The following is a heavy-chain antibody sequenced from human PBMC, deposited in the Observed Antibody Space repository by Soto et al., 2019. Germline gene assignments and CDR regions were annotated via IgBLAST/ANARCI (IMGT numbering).Heavy chain of an antibody. CDR3: TTHPRIVLPGG. J-gene: IGHJ4*02. V-gene: IGHV3-15*01. D-gene: IGHD1-26*01. CDR1: GFTFSDAW. Sequence: GGSLRLSCAASGFTFSDAWMSWVRQAPGKGPEWVGRIKSRTDGRTIDYAAPVNGRFTISRDDSKNMLYLQMNSLKTEDTAVYYCTTHPRIVLPGGWGQGTLVTVSS. CDR2: IKSRTDGRTI.